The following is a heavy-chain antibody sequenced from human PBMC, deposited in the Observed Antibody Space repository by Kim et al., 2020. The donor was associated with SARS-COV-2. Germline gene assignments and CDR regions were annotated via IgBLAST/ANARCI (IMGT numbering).Heavy chain of an antibody. J-gene: IGHJ4*02. CDR1: GFTFSSFW. CDR2: IDSDGGWT. V-gene: IGHV3-74*01. CDR3: ARGKTQHFDY. Sequence: GGSLRLSCAASGFTFSSFWMHWVRQAPGKGLVWVSRIDSDGGWTAYGDSVKGRFTISRDNATNTLYLQMNSRRAEDTADYYCARGKTQHFDYWGQGTLVT. D-gene: IGHD1-1*01.